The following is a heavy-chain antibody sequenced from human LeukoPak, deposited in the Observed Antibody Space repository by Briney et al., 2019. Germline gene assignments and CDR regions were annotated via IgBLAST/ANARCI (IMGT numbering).Heavy chain of an antibody. V-gene: IGHV3-66*01. J-gene: IGHJ4*02. Sequence: GGSLRLSCAASGFTVSSNYMSWVRQAPGKGLEWVSVIYSGGSTYYADCVKGRFTISRDNSKNTLYLQMNSLRAEDTAVYYCARTLLWFGEFPAPFDYWGQGTLVTVSS. CDR1: GFTVSSNY. CDR3: ARTLLWFGEFPAPFDY. D-gene: IGHD3-10*01. CDR2: IYSGGST.